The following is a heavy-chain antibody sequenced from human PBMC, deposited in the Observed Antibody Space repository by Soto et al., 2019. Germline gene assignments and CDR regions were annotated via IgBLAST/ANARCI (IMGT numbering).Heavy chain of an antibody. CDR2: ISSSSTYR. D-gene: IGHD3-22*01. Sequence: EEQLVESGGGLVKPGGSLRLSCAASGFTVSSYSMNWVRQAPGKGLEWVSSISSSSTYRYYADSVKGRFTISRDNAKNSLYQQMNTLLAEDTAVYSCERVVAYYDPYFYYGIDDWGQGTTVTVSS. CDR1: GFTVSSYS. CDR3: ERVVAYYDPYFYYGIDD. J-gene: IGHJ6*02. V-gene: IGHV3-21*01.